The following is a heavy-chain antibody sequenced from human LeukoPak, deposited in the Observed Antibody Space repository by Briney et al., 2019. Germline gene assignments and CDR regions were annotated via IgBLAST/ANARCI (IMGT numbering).Heavy chain of an antibody. J-gene: IGHJ4*02. CDR2: INAGNGNT. D-gene: IGHD3-22*01. CDR1: GYTFTSYA. CDR3: ARAAYYYDGSGYYYD. Sequence: ASVKVSCTASGYTFTSYAMHWVRQAPGQRLEWMGWINAGNGNTKYSQKFQGRVTISGDTSASTAYMELSSLRSEDTAVYYCARAAYYYDGSGYYYDWGQGTLVTVSS. V-gene: IGHV1-3*01.